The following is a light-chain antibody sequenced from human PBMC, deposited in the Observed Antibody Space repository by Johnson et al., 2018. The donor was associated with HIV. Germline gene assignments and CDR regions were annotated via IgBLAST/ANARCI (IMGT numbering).Light chain of an antibody. J-gene: IGLJ1*01. V-gene: IGLV1-51*01. CDR2: DNN. Sequence: QSVLTQPPSVSAAPGQKVTISCSGSSSNIGNNYVSWYQQLPGTAPKLLIYDNNKRPSGIPDRFSGSKSGTSATLGITGLQTGDEADYYCATWDSSLSVGRVFGTGTKVTVL. CDR3: ATWDSSLSVGRV. CDR1: SSNIGNNY.